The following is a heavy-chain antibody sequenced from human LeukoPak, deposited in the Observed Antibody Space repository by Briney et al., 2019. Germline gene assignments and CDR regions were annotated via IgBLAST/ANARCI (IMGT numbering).Heavy chain of an antibody. CDR3: ARDERRFCSDGSCYPGDY. CDR2: ISRTSSYI. D-gene: IGHD2-15*01. Sequence: GGSLTLSCAASGFTFSDYAMKWVRPAPGKGLEWVAAISRTSSYIYYSDSVKGRFTISRDHAENSGYFQMDSLRAEDTAVYYCARDERRFCSDGSCYPGDYWGQGRLVTVSS. J-gene: IGHJ4*02. CDR1: GFTFSDYA. V-gene: IGHV3-21*01.